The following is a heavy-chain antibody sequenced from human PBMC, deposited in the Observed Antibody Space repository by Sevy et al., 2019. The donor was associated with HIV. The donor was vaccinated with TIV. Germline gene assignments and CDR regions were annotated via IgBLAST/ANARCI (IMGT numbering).Heavy chain of an antibody. Sequence: GGSLRLSCAASGFTLTTTGMSWVRQAPGKGLEWVAGVTSDGTTYYADSVRDRFTVSRDKSMNTLYLQLNSLRADDTAVFYCAGGDTTMITDLDYWGQGTLVTVSS. CDR3: AGGDTTMITDLDY. CDR2: VTSDGTT. V-gene: IGHV3-23*01. D-gene: IGHD3-16*01. CDR1: GFTLTTTG. J-gene: IGHJ4*02.